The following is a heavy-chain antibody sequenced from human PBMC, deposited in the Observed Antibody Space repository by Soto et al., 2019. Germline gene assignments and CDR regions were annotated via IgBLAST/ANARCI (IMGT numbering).Heavy chain of an antibody. CDR3: ARQGLYYDNNGYSWFDL. V-gene: IGHV4-59*08. D-gene: IGHD3-22*01. CDR2: IYYSGST. J-gene: IGHJ5*02. CDR1: GGSISSYY. Sequence: SETLSLTCPVSGGSISSYYWTWIRQSPRRGLEWIGYIYYSGSTNYNPSLKSRVTISVDTSKNQFSLKLRSVTAADTAFYYCARQGLYYDNNGYSWFDLWGQGTLVT.